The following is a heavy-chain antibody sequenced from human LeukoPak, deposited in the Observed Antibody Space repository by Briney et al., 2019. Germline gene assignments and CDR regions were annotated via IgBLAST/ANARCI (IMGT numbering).Heavy chain of an antibody. Sequence: SETLSLTCAVSGYSISSGYYWGWIRQPPGKGLEWIVSIYHSGSTYYNPSLKSRVTISADTSKNQFYLKLSSVTAADTAVYYCARWGSISGSDSADAFDIWGRGTMVTVSS. J-gene: IGHJ3*02. CDR2: IYHSGST. D-gene: IGHD1-26*01. CDR3: ARWGSISGSDSADAFDI. V-gene: IGHV4-38-2*01. CDR1: GYSISSGYY.